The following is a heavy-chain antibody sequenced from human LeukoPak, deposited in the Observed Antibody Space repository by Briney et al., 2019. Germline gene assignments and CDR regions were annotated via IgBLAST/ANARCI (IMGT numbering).Heavy chain of an antibody. D-gene: IGHD3-22*01. V-gene: IGHV1-24*01. CDR3: ATVGYYDSSGSDLISHAFDI. Sequence: SVKVSCKVSGYTLTELSMHWVRQAPGKGLEWMGGFDPEDGETIYAQKFQGRVTMTEDTSTDTAYMELSSLRSEDTAVYYCATVGYYDSSGSDLISHAFDIWGQGTMVTVSS. CDR2: FDPEDGET. J-gene: IGHJ3*02. CDR1: GYTLTELS.